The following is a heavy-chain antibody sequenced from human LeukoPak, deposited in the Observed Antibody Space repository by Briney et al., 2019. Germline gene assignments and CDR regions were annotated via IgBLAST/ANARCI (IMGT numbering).Heavy chain of an antibody. J-gene: IGHJ5*02. CDR1: GYTFTSYG. V-gene: IGHV1-18*01. CDR2: ISAYNGNT. D-gene: IGHD6-13*01. CDR3: ARAYSSSWQNWFDP. Sequence: GASVKVSCKASGYTFTSYGISWVRQAPGQGLEWMGWISAYNGNTNYAQKLQGRVTMTTDTSTSTAYMELRSLRSDDTAVYYCARAYSSSWQNWFDPWGQGTLVTVSS.